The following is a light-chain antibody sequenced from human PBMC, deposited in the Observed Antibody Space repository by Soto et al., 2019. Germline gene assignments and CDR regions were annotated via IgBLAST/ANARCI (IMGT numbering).Light chain of an antibody. J-gene: IGKJ4*01. Sequence: EIVLTQSPATLSLSPGERATLSCRASQSVSSYLAWYQQKPGQAPRLLIYDASNRATGIPARFSGSGSGTDFTITISSLEPEDFAVYYCQKRSKWPPLTFGGGTKVEIK. CDR3: QKRSKWPPLT. CDR2: DAS. CDR1: QSVSSY. V-gene: IGKV3-11*01.